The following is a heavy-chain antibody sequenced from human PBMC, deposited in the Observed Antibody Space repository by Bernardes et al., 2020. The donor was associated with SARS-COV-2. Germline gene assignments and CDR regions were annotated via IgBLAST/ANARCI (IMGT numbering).Heavy chain of an antibody. CDR2: IYYSGST. CDR1: GGSISSYY. Sequence: SETLSLTCTVSGGSISSYYWSWIRQPPGKGLEWIGYIYYSGSTNYNPSLKSRVTISVDTSTNQFSLKLSSVTAADTAVYYCARHTMVRGVTSLLFDYWGQGTLVTVSS. D-gene: IGHD3-10*01. J-gene: IGHJ4*02. CDR3: ARHTMVRGVTSLLFDY. V-gene: IGHV4-59*01.